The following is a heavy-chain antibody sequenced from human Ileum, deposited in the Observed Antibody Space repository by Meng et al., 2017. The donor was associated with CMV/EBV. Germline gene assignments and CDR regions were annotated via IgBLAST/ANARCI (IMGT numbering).Heavy chain of an antibody. CDR2: VNPGNGKT. J-gene: IGHJ4*02. CDR3: VRVAGWRFDN. V-gene: IGHV1-3*01. Sequence: VSRKASGYTFAIYGIHWVRQAPGQRLEWMGWVNPGNGKTKYSKEFQGRVTITRETSATTVHMELSSLRSDDTAIYYCVRVAGWRFDNWGQGTLVTVSS. CDR1: GYTFAIYG. D-gene: IGHD5-24*01.